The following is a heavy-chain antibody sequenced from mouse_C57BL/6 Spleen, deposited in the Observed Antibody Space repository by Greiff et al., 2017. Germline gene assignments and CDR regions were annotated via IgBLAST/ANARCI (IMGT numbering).Heavy chain of an antibody. CDR1: GFTFSDYY. Sequence: EVMLVESEGGLVQPGSSMKLSCTASGFTFSDYYMAWVRQVPEKGLEWVANINYDGSSTYYLDSLKSRFIISRDNAKNILYLQMSSLKSEDTATYYCAREGDGYSYFDYWGQGTTLTVSS. J-gene: IGHJ2*01. V-gene: IGHV5-16*01. CDR3: AREGDGYSYFDY. D-gene: IGHD2-3*01. CDR2: INYDGSST.